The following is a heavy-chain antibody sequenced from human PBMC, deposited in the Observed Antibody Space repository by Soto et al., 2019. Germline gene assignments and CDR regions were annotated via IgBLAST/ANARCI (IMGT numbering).Heavy chain of an antibody. Sequence: HVQLQHWGAGLLKPSETLSLTCAVYGGSFNGYYWSWIRQPPGKGLEWIGEINHSGSTNYNPSLKSRVTISVDTSKNQFSLKLSSVTAADTAVYYCSRSSYYVDYWGQGTLVTVSS. CDR3: SRSSYYVDY. V-gene: IGHV4-34*01. CDR1: GGSFNGYY. D-gene: IGHD6-6*01. CDR2: INHSGST. J-gene: IGHJ4*02.